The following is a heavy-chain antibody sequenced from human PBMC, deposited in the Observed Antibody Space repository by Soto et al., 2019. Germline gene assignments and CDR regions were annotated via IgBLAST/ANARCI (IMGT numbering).Heavy chain of an antibody. CDR3: ARSVVPAATFDY. V-gene: IGHV4-59*01. D-gene: IGHD2-2*01. Sequence: QVQLQESGPGLVKPSETLSLTCTVSGGSISSYYWSWIRQPPGKGLEWIGYIYYSGSTNYNPPLKXRVTXSVDTSKNQFSLKLSSVTAADTAVYYCARSVVPAATFDYWGQGTXVTVX. CDR1: GGSISSYY. J-gene: IGHJ4*02. CDR2: IYYSGST.